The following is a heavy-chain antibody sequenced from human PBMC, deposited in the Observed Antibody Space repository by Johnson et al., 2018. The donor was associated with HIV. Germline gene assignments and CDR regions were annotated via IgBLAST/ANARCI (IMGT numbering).Heavy chain of an antibody. D-gene: IGHD2-8*02. J-gene: IGHJ3*02. CDR2: INWNGGST. V-gene: IGHV3-20*04. Sequence: VQLVESGGGVVRPGGSLRLSCAVSGFTFDDYGMSWVRQAPGKGLEWVSGINWNGGSTGYADSVKGRFTISRDNAKNSLYLQMNSLRAEDTALYYCAGDEGYCPGGLCSDAFDIWGQGTVVTVSS. CDR3: AGDEGYCPGGLCSDAFDI. CDR1: GFTFDDYG.